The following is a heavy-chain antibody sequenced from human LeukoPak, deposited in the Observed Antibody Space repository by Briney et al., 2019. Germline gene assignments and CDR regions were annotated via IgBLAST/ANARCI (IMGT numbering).Heavy chain of an antibody. J-gene: IGHJ5*02. CDR2: ISSSSSTI. Sequence: GGSLRLSCAASGFTFSSYSMNWVRQAPGKGLEWVSYISSSSSTIYYADSVKGRFTISRDNAKNSLYLQMNSLRAEDTAVYYCTTDRPDRVVVPAAAESWFDPWGQGTLVTVSS. CDR1: GFTFSSYS. V-gene: IGHV3-48*04. CDR3: TTDRPDRVVVPAAAESWFDP. D-gene: IGHD2-2*01.